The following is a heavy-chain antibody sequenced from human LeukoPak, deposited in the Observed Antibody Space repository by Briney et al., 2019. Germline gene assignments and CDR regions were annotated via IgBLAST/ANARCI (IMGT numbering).Heavy chain of an antibody. V-gene: IGHV4-59*01. CDR2: IYYSGST. CDR3: ARDLGDTTMPPDAFDI. Sequence: SETLSLTCTVSGGSISSYYWSWIRQPPGKGLEWIGYIYYSGSTNYNPSLKSRVTISVDTSKNQFSLKLSSVTAADTAVYYCARDLGDTTMPPDAFDIWGQGTMVTVSS. J-gene: IGHJ3*02. CDR1: GGSISSYY. D-gene: IGHD1-26*01.